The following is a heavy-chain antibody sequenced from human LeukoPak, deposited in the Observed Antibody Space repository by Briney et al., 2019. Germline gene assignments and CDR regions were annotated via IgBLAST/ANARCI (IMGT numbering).Heavy chain of an antibody. V-gene: IGHV1-18*01. J-gene: IGHJ5*02. D-gene: IGHD2-21*02. CDR1: GYTFTSYG. CDR2: ISAYNGNT. Sequence: GASVKVSCKASGYTFTSYGISWVRQAPGQGLEWMGWISAYNGNTNYAQKLQGRVTMTTNTSTSTVYMELRSLRSDDTAVYYCARGHVVVTAKGKTNWFDPWGQGTLVTVSS. CDR3: ARGHVVVTAKGKTNWFDP.